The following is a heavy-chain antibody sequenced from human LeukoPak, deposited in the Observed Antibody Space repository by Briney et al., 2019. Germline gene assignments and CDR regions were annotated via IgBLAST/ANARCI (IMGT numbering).Heavy chain of an antibody. D-gene: IGHD3-10*01. CDR3: ARAYGIQGFDAFDI. J-gene: IGHJ3*02. CDR2: ISSSGTTI. V-gene: IGHV3-11*04. CDR1: GFTFSDHY. Sequence: KPGGSLRLSCAASGFTFSDHYMSWIRQAPGKGLEWVSYISSSGTTIYYADSVKGRFTISRDNAKNSLYLQMNSLRAEDTAVYYCARAYGIQGFDAFDIWGQGTMVTVSS.